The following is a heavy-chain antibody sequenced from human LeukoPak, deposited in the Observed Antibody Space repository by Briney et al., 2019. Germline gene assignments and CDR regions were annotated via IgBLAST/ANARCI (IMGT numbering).Heavy chain of an antibody. Sequence: ASVKVSCKVSGYTLTELSMHWVRQAPGKGLEWMGGFDPEDGETNYAQKFQGRVTMTEDTSTDTAYMELSSLRSEDTAVYYCATDKSSGWFDAFDIWGQGTMVTVSS. CDR2: FDPEDGET. CDR3: ATDKSSGWFDAFDI. J-gene: IGHJ3*02. V-gene: IGHV1-24*01. CDR1: GYTLTELS. D-gene: IGHD6-19*01.